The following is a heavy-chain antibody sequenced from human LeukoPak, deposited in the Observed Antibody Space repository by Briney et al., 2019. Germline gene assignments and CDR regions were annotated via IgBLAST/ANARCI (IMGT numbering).Heavy chain of an antibody. J-gene: IGHJ4*02. CDR1: GGSFSGYY. CDR2: INHSGST. CDR3: ASTVMTATEHFDY. Sequence: SETLSLTCAVYGGSFSGYYWSWIRQPPGKGLEWIGEINHSGSTNYNPSLKSRVTISVDTSKNQFSLKLSSVTAADTAVYYCASTVMTATEHFDYWGQGTLVTVSS. D-gene: IGHD2-21*02. V-gene: IGHV4-34*01.